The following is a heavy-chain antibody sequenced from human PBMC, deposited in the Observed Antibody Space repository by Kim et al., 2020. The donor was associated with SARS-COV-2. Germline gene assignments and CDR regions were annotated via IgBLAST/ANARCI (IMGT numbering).Heavy chain of an antibody. V-gene: IGHV3-30*02. Sequence: VKGRFTIARDNSQNTLYLQMNSLRAEDTAVYYCAKDSGPRVPAAFSLPDYWGQGTLVTVSS. CDR3: AKDSGPRVPAAFSLPDY. D-gene: IGHD2-2*01. J-gene: IGHJ4*02.